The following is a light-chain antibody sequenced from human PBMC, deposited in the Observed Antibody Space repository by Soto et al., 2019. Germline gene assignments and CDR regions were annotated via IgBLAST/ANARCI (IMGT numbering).Light chain of an antibody. CDR2: DAS. CDR3: QQYATYAPST. Sequence: DIKLTQSPSTLSASVGDRITITCRASQSIGTWLAWYQHRPGEGPKLLIHDASSLESGVPSRFSGSGSATEFSLTISSLESGDSGTYHCQQYATYAPSTFGQG. CDR1: QSIGTW. J-gene: IGKJ2*01. V-gene: IGKV1-5*01.